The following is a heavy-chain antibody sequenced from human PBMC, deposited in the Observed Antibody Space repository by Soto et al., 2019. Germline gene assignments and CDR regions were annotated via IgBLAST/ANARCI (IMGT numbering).Heavy chain of an antibody. CDR1: GGSVSSGSYY. CDR2: IYYSGST. D-gene: IGHD1-1*01. V-gene: IGHV4-61*01. J-gene: IGHJ6*02. Sequence: SETLSLTCTVSGGSVSSGSYYWSWIRQPPGKGLEWIGYIYYSGSTNYNPSLKSRVTISVDTSKDQFSLRLSSVTAADTAVYYCAREVQLERLGYYYGMDVWGQGTTVTVSS. CDR3: AREVQLERLGYYYGMDV.